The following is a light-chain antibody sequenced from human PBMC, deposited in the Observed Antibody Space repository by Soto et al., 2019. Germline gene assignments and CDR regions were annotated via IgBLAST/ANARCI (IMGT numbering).Light chain of an antibody. CDR2: GNS. V-gene: IGLV1-40*01. J-gene: IGLJ3*02. CDR3: QSYDSSRSGSV. Sequence: QSVLTQPPSVSGSPGQWVTISCTGSSSHIGAGYDVHWYQQLPGTAPKLLIYGNSNRPSGVPDRFSGSKSGTSASLAITGLQAEDEADYYCQSYDSSRSGSVFGGGTKLTVL. CDR1: SSHIGAGYD.